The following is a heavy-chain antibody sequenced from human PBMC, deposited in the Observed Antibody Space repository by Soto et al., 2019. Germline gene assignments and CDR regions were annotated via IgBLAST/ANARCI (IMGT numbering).Heavy chain of an antibody. V-gene: IGHV4-30-2*06. CDR1: NASVNRGGYS. CDR3: ARSIEMATIED. J-gene: IGHJ4*02. Sequence: SETLSLTCAVSNASVNRGGYSWSWIRQSPVKGLEWIGYMYESGSTYYNPSLKSRVTISADRSKNQFSLKLSSVTAADTAVYYCARSIEMATIEDWGQGTLVTVSS. CDR2: MYESGST. D-gene: IGHD5-12*01.